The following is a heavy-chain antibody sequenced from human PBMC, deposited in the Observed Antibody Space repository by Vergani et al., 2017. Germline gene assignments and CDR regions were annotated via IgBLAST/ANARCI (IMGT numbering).Heavy chain of an antibody. Sequence: QVQLVQSGAEVKKPGASVKVSCKASGYTFTSYAMHWVRQAPGQRLEWMGWINAGNGNTKYSQKFQGRVTITRDTSASTAYMGLSSLSAEDSAVYYCASDHGDFWSGYPEYFQHWGQGTLVTVSS. CDR1: GYTFTSYA. D-gene: IGHD3-3*01. V-gene: IGHV1-3*01. CDR3: ASDHGDFWSGYPEYFQH. CDR2: INAGNGNT. J-gene: IGHJ1*01.